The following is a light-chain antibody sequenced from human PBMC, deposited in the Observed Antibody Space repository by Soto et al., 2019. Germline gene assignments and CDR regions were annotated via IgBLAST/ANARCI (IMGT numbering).Light chain of an antibody. V-gene: IGKV1-39*01. J-gene: IGKJ4*01. Sequence: DILMTQSPSSLSASVGDRVTITCRSGQIISTFLHWFQQKPGKAPNLLIYDASSLQSGVPSRFSGSGSGTDFTLTISSLQPEDFGTYYCQQTYSTFVSFGGGTKV. CDR1: QIISTF. CDR3: QQTYSTFVS. CDR2: DAS.